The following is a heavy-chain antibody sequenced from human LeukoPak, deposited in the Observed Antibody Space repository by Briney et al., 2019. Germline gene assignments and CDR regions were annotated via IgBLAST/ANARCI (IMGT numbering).Heavy chain of an antibody. CDR3: ARRRDQDGYNLYYFDY. J-gene: IGHJ4*02. Sequence: SETLSLTCAVYGGSFSGYYWSWIRQPPGKGLEWIGEINHSGSTNYNPSLKSRVTISVDTSKNQFSLKLSSVTAADTAVYYCARRRDQDGYNLYYFDYWGQGTLVTVSS. CDR1: GGSFSGYY. D-gene: IGHD5-12*01. V-gene: IGHV4-34*01. CDR2: INHSGST.